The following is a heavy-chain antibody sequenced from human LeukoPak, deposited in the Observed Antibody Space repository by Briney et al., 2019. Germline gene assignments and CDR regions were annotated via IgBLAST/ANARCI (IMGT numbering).Heavy chain of an antibody. J-gene: IGHJ4*02. CDR3: ARYPPFDF. CDR1: GFIFRNYA. CDR2: IYSTGST. V-gene: IGHV3-53*01. Sequence: GGSLRLSCAASGFIFRNYAMHWVRQAPGKGLEWVSVIYSTGSTYYADSVKGRFTISRDNSKNTLYLQMNSLRAEDAAVYYCARYPPFDFWGQGTLVTVSS.